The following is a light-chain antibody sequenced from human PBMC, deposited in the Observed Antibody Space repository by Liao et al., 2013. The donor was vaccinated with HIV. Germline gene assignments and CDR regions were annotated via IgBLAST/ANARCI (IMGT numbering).Light chain of an antibody. J-gene: IGLJ1*01. Sequence: SYEVTQPPSVSVSPGQTASITCSGDELGDKYTSWYQQKPGQSPVLIIYHDSKRPSGIPERFSGSNSGNTATLTIRGTQAMDEADYYCQAWDSSLAWKVFGTGTRVTVL. CDR2: HDS. CDR3: QAWDSSLAWKV. CDR1: ELGDKY. V-gene: IGLV3-1*01.